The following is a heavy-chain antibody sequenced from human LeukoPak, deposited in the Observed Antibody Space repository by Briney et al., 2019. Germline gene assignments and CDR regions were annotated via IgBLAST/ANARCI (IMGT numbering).Heavy chain of an antibody. J-gene: IGHJ6*02. Sequence: SETLSLTCAVYGGSFSGYYWSWIRQPPGKGLEWIGEINHSGSTNYNPSLKSRVTISVDTSKNQFSLKLSSVTAADTAVYYCARGLGLGGFYGELRTSYYYGMDAWGQGSTVTVSS. D-gene: IGHD4-17*01. CDR1: GGSFSGYY. CDR2: INHSGST. CDR3: ARGLGLGGFYGELRTSYYYGMDA. V-gene: IGHV4-34*01.